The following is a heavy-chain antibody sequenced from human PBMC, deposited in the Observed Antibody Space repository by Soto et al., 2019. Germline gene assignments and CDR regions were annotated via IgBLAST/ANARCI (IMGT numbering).Heavy chain of an antibody. J-gene: IGHJ4*02. CDR2: INHSGST. V-gene: IGHV4-34*01. CDR3: ARDKITGLFDY. D-gene: IGHD2-8*02. Sequence: SETLSLTCAVYAGSFSGYYWTWIRQPPGTGLEWIGEINHSGSTNYNPSLKSRVTISVDTSKNQFSLRLTSVTAADTAVYYCARDKITGLFDYWGQGTLVTVS. CDR1: AGSFSGYY.